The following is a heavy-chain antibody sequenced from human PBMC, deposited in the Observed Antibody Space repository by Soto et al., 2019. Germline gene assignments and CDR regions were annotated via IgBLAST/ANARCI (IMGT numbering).Heavy chain of an antibody. J-gene: IGHJ1*01. CDR3: ARDAYSSSKRYGYLQH. D-gene: IGHD6-6*01. Sequence: QVQLVESGGGVVQPGRSLRLSCAASGFTFSSYAMHWVRQAPGKGLEWVAVISYDGSNKYYADSVKGRFTISRDNSKNTLYLQMNSLRAEDTAVYYCARDAYSSSKRYGYLQHGGQGTLVTVSS. V-gene: IGHV3-30-3*01. CDR2: ISYDGSNK. CDR1: GFTFSSYA.